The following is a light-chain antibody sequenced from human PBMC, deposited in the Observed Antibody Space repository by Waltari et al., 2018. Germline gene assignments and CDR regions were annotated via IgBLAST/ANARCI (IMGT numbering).Light chain of an antibody. CDR2: AAS. Sequence: AIRMTQSPSSFSASTGDRVTITCRASQGISSYLAWYQQKPGKAPKLLIYAASTLQSGVPSRFSGSGSGTEFTLTISSLQSEDFAVYYCQQHLNWRTFGQGTKVEIK. J-gene: IGKJ1*01. CDR1: QGISSY. CDR3: QQHLNWRT. V-gene: IGKV1-8*01.